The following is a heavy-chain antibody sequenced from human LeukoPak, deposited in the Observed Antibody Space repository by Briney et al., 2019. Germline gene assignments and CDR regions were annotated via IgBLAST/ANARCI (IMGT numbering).Heavy chain of an antibody. CDR2: INPNSGGT. D-gene: IGHD2-2*02. CDR1: GYTFTGYY. V-gene: IGHV1-2*02. Sequence: GASVKVSCKASGYTFTGYYMHWVRQAPGQGLEWMGWINPNSGGTNCAQKFQGRVTMTRDTSISTAYMELSRLRSDDTAVYYCARQKYQLLYLDYWGQGTLVTVSS. CDR3: ARQKYQLLYLDY. J-gene: IGHJ4*02.